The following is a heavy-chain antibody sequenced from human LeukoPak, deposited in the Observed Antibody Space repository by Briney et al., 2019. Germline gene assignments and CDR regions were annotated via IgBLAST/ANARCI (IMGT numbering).Heavy chain of an antibody. Sequence: ASVKVSCKASGYTFSNYGISWVRQAPGQGLEWMGWINPNSGGTNYAQKFQGRVTMTRDTSISTAYMELSRLRSDDTAVYYCATLGSATYSVYWGQGTLVTVSS. CDR1: GYTFSNYG. V-gene: IGHV1-2*02. J-gene: IGHJ4*02. CDR3: ATLGSATYSVY. D-gene: IGHD3-10*01. CDR2: INPNSGGT.